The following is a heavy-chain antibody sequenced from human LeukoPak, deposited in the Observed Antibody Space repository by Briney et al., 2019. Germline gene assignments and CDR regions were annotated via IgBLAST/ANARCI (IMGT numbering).Heavy chain of an antibody. J-gene: IGHJ4*02. CDR2: IAGSDTRT. CDR1: GFAFSGYE. CDR3: TTLGYHLDS. V-gene: IGHV3-48*03. Sequence: GGSLRLSCAASGFAFSGYEMNWVRQAPGKGLEWVSYIAGSDTRTYYADSVKGRFTISRDNAKNSLYLQMNSLRAVDTGLYYCTTLGYHLDSWGQGTLVTVSS. D-gene: IGHD3-22*01.